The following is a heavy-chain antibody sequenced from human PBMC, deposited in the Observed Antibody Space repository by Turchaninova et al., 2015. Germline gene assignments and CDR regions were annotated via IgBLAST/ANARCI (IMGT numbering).Heavy chain of an antibody. Sequence: VTLKESGPVLVKPTETVTLTCTVSGFSLTNARMGVSWIRQPPGKALEWLAHIFSNDEKSYSTSLTSRLTISKDTSKSQVVIIMTNMDPVDTATYFCAQMREFDSYSYYGRDVWGQGTTVTVSS. V-gene: IGHV2-26*01. CDR2: IFSNDEK. CDR1: GFSLTNARMG. CDR3: AQMREFDSYSYYGRDV. J-gene: IGHJ6*02. D-gene: IGHD3-9*01.